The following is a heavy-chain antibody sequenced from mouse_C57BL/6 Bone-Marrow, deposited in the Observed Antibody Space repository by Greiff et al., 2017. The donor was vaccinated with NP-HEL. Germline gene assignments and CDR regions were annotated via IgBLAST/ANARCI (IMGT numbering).Heavy chain of an antibody. V-gene: IGHV5-12*01. CDR2: ISNGGGST. Sequence: DVHLVESGGGLVQPGGSLKLSCAASGFTFSDYYMYWVRQTPEKRLEWVAYISNGGGSTYYPDTVKGRFTISRDNAKNTLYLQMSRLKSEDTAMYYCARHDPTAGYFDVWGTGTTVTVSS. J-gene: IGHJ1*03. CDR3: ARHDPTAGYFDV. D-gene: IGHD1-2*01. CDR1: GFTFSDYY.